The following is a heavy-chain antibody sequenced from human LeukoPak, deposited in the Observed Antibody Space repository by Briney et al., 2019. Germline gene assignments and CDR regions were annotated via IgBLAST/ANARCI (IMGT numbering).Heavy chain of an antibody. V-gene: IGHV1-69*04. CDR2: IIPIFGIA. Sequence: SVKVSCKASGGTFSSYAISWVRQAPGQGLEWMGRIIPIFGIANYAQKFQGRVTITADKSTSTAYMELSSLRSEETAVYYCARDDGGNSEFDYWGQGTLVTVSS. CDR1: GGTFSSYA. CDR3: ARDDGGNSEFDY. J-gene: IGHJ4*02. D-gene: IGHD4-23*01.